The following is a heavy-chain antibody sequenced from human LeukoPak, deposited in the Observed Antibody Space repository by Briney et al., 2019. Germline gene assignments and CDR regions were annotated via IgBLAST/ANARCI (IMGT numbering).Heavy chain of an antibody. CDR3: ARDGLAYCGGDCYPGYFQH. CDR2: IIPIFATA. CDR1: GGTFISYA. J-gene: IGHJ1*01. V-gene: IGHV1-69*05. Sequence: SVKVSCKASGGTFISYAISWVRQAQGQGLEWMGRIIPIFATANYAQKFQGRVTITTDESTSTAYMELSSLRSEDTAVYYCARDGLAYCGGDCYPGYFQHGGQGTLGPVSP. D-gene: IGHD2-21*02.